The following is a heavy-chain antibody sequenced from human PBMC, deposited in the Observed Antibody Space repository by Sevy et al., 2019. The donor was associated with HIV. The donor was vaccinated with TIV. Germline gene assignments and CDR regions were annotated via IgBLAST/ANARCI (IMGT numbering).Heavy chain of an antibody. J-gene: IGHJ4*02. CDR1: GFTFNKFA. CDR3: AKEGNNSPDKFDS. Sequence: GGSLRLSCAASGFTFNKFAMSWVRQAPGKGLEWVSAISRKSLGTYYADPVKGRFSISRDDSKNMLYLQMSSLRGDDTAVYYRAKEGNNSPDKFDSWGQGTLVTVSS. CDR2: ISRKSLGT. V-gene: IGHV3-23*01. D-gene: IGHD1-1*01.